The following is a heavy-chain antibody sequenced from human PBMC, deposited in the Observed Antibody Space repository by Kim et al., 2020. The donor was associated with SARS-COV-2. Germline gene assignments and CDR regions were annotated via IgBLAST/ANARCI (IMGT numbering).Heavy chain of an antibody. Sequence: GESLKISCKGSGYSFTSYWISWVRQMPGKGLEWMGRIDPSDSYTNYSPSFQGHVTIPADKSISTAYLQWSSLKASDTAMYYCARRYIAYCGGDCYSKDYWGQGTLVTVSS. J-gene: IGHJ4*02. V-gene: IGHV5-10-1*01. CDR1: GYSFTSYW. CDR2: IDPSDSYT. CDR3: ARRYIAYCGGDCYSKDY. D-gene: IGHD2-21*02.